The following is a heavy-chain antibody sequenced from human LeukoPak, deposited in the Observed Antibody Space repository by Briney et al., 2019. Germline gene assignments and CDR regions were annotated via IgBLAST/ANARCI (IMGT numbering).Heavy chain of an antibody. CDR1: GGTFSSYT. V-gene: IGHV1-69*02. Sequence: ASVKVSCKASGGTFSSYTISWVRQAPGQGLEWMGRIIPILGIANYAQKFQGRVTITADKSTSTAHMELSSLRSEDTAVYYCARGSNYFSLGFGYWGQGTLVTVSS. J-gene: IGHJ4*02. D-gene: IGHD4-11*01. CDR2: IIPILGIA. CDR3: ARGSNYFSLGFGY.